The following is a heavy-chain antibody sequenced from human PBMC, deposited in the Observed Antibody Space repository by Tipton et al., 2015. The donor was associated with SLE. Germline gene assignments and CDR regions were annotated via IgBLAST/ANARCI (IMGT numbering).Heavy chain of an antibody. J-gene: IGHJ3*02. Sequence: TLSLTCTVSGCSLSSYYWSWIRQPPGKGLEWIGYIYYSGGTNYNPSLKSRVTISVDTSKNQFPLKLSSVTAADTAVYYCARGMGWGDAFDIWGQGTMVTVSS. V-gene: IGHV4-59*01. CDR2: IYYSGGT. D-gene: IGHD7-27*01. CDR1: GCSLSSYY. CDR3: ARGMGWGDAFDI.